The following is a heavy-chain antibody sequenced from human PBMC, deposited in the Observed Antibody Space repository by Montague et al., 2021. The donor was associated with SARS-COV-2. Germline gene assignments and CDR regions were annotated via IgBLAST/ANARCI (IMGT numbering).Heavy chain of an antibody. CDR2: IYYSGST. CDR1: GGSISSGGYY. V-gene: IGHV4-31*03. Sequence: TLSLTCTVSGGSISSGGYYWSWIRQHPGKGLEWIGYIYYSGSTYYNPSLKSRVTISVDTSKNQFSLKLSSVTAADTAVYYCARVKTVRVYWFDPWGQGTLVTVSS. J-gene: IGHJ5*02. CDR3: ARVKTVRVYWFDP. D-gene: IGHD4-11*01.